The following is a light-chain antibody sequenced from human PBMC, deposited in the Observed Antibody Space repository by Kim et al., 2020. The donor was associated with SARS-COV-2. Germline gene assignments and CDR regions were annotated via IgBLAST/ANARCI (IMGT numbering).Light chain of an antibody. J-gene: IGLJ3*02. V-gene: IGLV3-21*04. CDR1: NIGSKS. CDR3: QVWDSSSDHPV. Sequence: SYELTQTPSASVAPGKTARITCGGNNIGSKSVHWYQQKPGQAPVLVIYYDSDRPSGIPERCSGSNSGNTATLTISRVEAGDEADYYCQVWDSSSDHPVFGGGTKVTVL. CDR2: YDS.